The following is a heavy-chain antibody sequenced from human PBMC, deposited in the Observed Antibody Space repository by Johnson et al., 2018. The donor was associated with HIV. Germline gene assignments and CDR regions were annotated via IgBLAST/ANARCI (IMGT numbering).Heavy chain of an antibody. CDR2: IGTGGDT. Sequence: VQLVESGGGVVQPGRSLRLSCAASGFTFSSYAMHWVRQAPGKGLEWVSGIGTGGDTHYPDSVKGRFTISRENAKNSLYLQINSLRAGDTAVYYCARSRWGSTLGALDIWGQGTMVTVSS. V-gene: IGHV3-13*01. CDR3: ARSRWGSTLGALDI. J-gene: IGHJ3*02. D-gene: IGHD1-26*01. CDR1: GFTFSSYA.